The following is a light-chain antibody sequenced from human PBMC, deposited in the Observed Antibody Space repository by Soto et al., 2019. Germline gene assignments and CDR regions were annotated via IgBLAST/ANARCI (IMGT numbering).Light chain of an antibody. J-gene: IGLJ1*01. Sequence: QSVLTQPASVAGSPGQSITISCTGTSSDVGGYNYVSWYQQHPGKAPKLMIYDVSNRPSGVSNRFSGSKSGHTASLTISGLQAEDEADYYCSSYTRSSTLYVFGTGTKVTVL. CDR2: DVS. CDR1: SSDVGGYNY. CDR3: SSYTRSSTLYV. V-gene: IGLV2-14*01.